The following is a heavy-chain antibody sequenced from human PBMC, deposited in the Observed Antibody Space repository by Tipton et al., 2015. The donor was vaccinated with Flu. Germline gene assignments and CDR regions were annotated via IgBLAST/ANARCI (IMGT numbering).Heavy chain of an antibody. CDR2: VYFTGDA. D-gene: IGHD3-3*01. CDR1: GDSTASSGYH. V-gene: IGHV4-39*07. J-gene: IGHJ4*02. CDR3: ARDPAGYYENSAYFIFDS. Sequence: TLSLTCSVSGDSTASSGYHWAWIRQPPGKGLEWIGSVYFTGDAFYNPSLKSRVTISADTSKRQFSLKLTSVTAADTAVYYCARDPAGYYENSAYFIFDSWGQGTLVTVSS.